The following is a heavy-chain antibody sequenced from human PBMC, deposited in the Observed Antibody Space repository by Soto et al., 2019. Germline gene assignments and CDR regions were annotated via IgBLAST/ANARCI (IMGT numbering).Heavy chain of an antibody. CDR1: GFTVSNTY. Sequence: PGGSLRLSCAASGFTVSNTYMSWVRQAPGKGLEWVSVIYSGGTSYSADSVKGRFTISRHNSKNTLDLQMNSLRAEDTAIYYCAKGDDTRGYYSSGSYFLDYWGQGTLVTVSS. V-gene: IGHV3-53*04. J-gene: IGHJ4*02. D-gene: IGHD3-22*01. CDR2: IYSGGTS. CDR3: AKGDDTRGYYSSGSYFLDY.